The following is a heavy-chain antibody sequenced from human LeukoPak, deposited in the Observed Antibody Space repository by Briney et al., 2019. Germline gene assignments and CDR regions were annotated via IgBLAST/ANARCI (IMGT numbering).Heavy chain of an antibody. V-gene: IGHV4-59*01. Sequence: SETLSLTCTVSGGSISSYYWNWIRQPPGKGLEWIGYIYYSGSTIYNPSLRSRVTISVDTSKNQFSLKVSSVTAADTAVYYCARGRLDGWFDPWGQGTLVTVSS. CDR1: GGSISSYY. CDR2: IYYSGST. CDR3: ARGRLDGWFDP. J-gene: IGHJ5*02. D-gene: IGHD5-24*01.